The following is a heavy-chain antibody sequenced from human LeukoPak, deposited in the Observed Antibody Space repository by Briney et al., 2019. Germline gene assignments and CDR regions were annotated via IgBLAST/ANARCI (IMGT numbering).Heavy chain of an antibody. D-gene: IGHD6-13*01. CDR3: ARLDYSSSWYDY. CDR1: GFTFSSYG. Sequence: GGSLRLSCATSGFTFSSYGMHWVRQVPGKGLEWVAVISYDAKSNYHVDSVKGRFTISRDNSKNTLYLQMNSLRAEDTAVYYCARLDYSSSWYDYWGQGTLVTVSS. CDR2: ISYDAKSN. J-gene: IGHJ4*02. V-gene: IGHV3-30*03.